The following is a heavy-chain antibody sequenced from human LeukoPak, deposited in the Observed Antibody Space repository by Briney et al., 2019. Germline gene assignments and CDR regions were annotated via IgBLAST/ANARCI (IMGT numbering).Heavy chain of an antibody. J-gene: IGHJ5*02. Sequence: ASVKVSCKASGYTFTSYDINWVRQATGQGLEWMGWMNPNSGNTGYAQKFQGRVTMTRNTSISAAYMELSSLRSEDTAVYYCAKARFWSGYYLSGGAATNWFDPWGQGTLVTVSS. CDR2: MNPNSGNT. V-gene: IGHV1-8*01. D-gene: IGHD3-3*01. CDR3: AKARFWSGYYLSGGAATNWFDP. CDR1: GYTFTSYD.